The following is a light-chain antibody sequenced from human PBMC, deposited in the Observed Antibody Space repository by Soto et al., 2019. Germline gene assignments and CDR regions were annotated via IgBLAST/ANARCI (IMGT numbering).Light chain of an antibody. Sequence: ELVMTQSPATLSVSPGERATLSCRASQSVSSNLAWYQQKPGQAPRLLIYGASTRATGIPARFSGSGSGTEFALTISSLQSEDFAVYYCQQYNNRPPLTFGGGTKVDIK. CDR3: QQYNNRPPLT. CDR1: QSVSSN. V-gene: IGKV3-15*01. CDR2: GAS. J-gene: IGKJ4*01.